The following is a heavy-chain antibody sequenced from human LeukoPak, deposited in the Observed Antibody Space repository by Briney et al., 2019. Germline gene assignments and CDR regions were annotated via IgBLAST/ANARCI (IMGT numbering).Heavy chain of an antibody. CDR1: GGSISSSSYY. Sequence: PSETLSLTCTVSGGSISSSSYYWGWIRQPPGKGLEWIGSIYYSGSTYYNPSLKSRVTISVDTSKNQFSLKLSSVTAADTAVYYCARGETGPRLAIWGQGTLLTVSS. CDR2: IYYSGST. CDR3: ARGETGPRLAI. V-gene: IGHV4-39*07. J-gene: IGHJ4*02.